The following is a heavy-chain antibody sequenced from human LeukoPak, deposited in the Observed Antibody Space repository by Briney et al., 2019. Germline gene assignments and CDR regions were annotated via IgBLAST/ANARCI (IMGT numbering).Heavy chain of an antibody. CDR3: ARGGAVERYCSSTSCYWVDAFDI. D-gene: IGHD2-2*01. CDR1: GYSFTSYW. Sequence: GASVKISCKGSGYSFTSYWISWVRQMPGKGLEWMGRIDPSDSYTNYSPSFQGHVTISADKSISTAYLQWSSLKASDTAMYYCARGGAVERYCSSTSCYWVDAFDIWGQGTMVTVSS. J-gene: IGHJ3*02. V-gene: IGHV5-10-1*01. CDR2: IDPSDSYT.